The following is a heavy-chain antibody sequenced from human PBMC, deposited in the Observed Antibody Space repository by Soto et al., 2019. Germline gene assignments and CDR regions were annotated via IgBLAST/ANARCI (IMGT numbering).Heavy chain of an antibody. Sequence: PGESLKISCKGSGYSFSTYWIGWVRQMPGKGLEWMGIISPGNSDTRYSPSFQGQVTISADKSISTAYLQWSSLKASDTAMYYCARHGDSSGYPFWGQGTLVTVSS. CDR1: GYSFSTYW. CDR2: ISPGNSDT. J-gene: IGHJ4*02. V-gene: IGHV5-51*01. D-gene: IGHD3-22*01. CDR3: ARHGDSSGYPF.